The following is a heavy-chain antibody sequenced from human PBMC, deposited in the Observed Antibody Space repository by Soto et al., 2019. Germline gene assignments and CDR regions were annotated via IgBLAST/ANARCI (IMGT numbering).Heavy chain of an antibody. CDR1: GVSLSSGAYY. CDR2: IYYSGST. Sequence: SETLSLTCTVSGVSLSSGAYYWSWIRQHPGKGLEWIGYIYYSGSTYYNPSLEGRVTLSVDTSTKQFSLKVSSVTAADTAVYYCARANYFESSGPFDYWGPGTLVTVSS. D-gene: IGHD3-22*01. CDR3: ARANYFESSGPFDY. V-gene: IGHV4-31*03. J-gene: IGHJ4*02.